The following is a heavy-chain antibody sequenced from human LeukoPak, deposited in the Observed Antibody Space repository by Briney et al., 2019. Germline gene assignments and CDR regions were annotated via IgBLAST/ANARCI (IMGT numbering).Heavy chain of an antibody. V-gene: IGHV4-39*02. D-gene: IGHD6-19*01. Sequence: KPSETLSLTCTVSGGSISSSSYYWGWIRQPPGKGLEWIGSIYYSGSTYYNPSLESRVTISVDTSKNQFSLKLSSVTAADTAVYYCAREHIAVANWFDPWGQGTLVTVSS. J-gene: IGHJ5*02. CDR2: IYYSGST. CDR3: AREHIAVANWFDP. CDR1: GGSISSSSYY.